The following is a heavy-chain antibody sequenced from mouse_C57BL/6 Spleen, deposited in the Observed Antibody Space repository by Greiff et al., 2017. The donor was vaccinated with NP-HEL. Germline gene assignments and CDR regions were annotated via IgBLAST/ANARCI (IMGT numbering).Heavy chain of an antibody. CDR3: ARKDYGNYDYFDY. V-gene: IGHV2-2*01. Sequence: QVHVKQSGPGLVQPSQSLSITCTVSGFSLTSYGVHWVRQSPGKGLEWLGVIWSGGSTDYNAAFISRLSISKDNSKSQVFFKMNSLQADDTAIYYCARKDYGNYDYFDYWGQGTTLTVSS. D-gene: IGHD2-1*01. CDR1: GFSLTSYG. CDR2: IWSGGST. J-gene: IGHJ2*01.